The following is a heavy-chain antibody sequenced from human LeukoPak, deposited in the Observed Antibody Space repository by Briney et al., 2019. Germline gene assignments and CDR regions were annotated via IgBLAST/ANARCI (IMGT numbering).Heavy chain of an antibody. Sequence: GGSLRLSCAASGFTFSNYAMSWVRQAPGKGLEWVSAISGSGGSTYYADSVKGRFTISRDNSKNTLYLQMNSLRAEDTAVYYCAKDSDYDFWSGYTTRHFDYWGQGTLVTVSS. CDR2: ISGSGGST. CDR3: AKDSDYDFWSGYTTRHFDY. D-gene: IGHD3-3*01. V-gene: IGHV3-23*01. CDR1: GFTFSNYA. J-gene: IGHJ4*02.